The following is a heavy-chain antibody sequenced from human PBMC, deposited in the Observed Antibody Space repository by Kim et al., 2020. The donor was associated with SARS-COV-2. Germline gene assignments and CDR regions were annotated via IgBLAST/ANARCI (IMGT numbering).Heavy chain of an antibody. CDR3: ARERVYGILTDPMDY. V-gene: IGHV1-3*01. Sequence: KFQGRVTITADTSGSAAYMGLSSLRSEDTAVYYCARERVYGILTDPMDYWGQGTPVTVSS. J-gene: IGHJ4*02. D-gene: IGHD3-9*01.